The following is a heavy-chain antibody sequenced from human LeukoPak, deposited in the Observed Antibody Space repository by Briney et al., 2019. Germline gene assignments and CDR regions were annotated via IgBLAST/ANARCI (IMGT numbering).Heavy chain of an antibody. CDR3: ASLGYGASLYYYYGMDV. CDR1: GGSISSSSYY. J-gene: IGHJ6*02. CDR2: IYYSGST. Sequence: PSETLSLTCTVSGGSISSSSYYWGWIRQPPGKGLEWIGSIYYSGSTYYNPSLKSRVTISVDTSKNQFSLKLSSVTAADTAVYYCASLGYGASLYYYYGMDVWGQGTTVTVSS. D-gene: IGHD4-17*01. V-gene: IGHV4-39*01.